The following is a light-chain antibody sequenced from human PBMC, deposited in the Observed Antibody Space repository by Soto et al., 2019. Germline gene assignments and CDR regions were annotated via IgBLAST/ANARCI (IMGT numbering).Light chain of an antibody. CDR2: AAS. CDR1: QSISSGY. Sequence: EIVLTQSPGTLSLSPGERATLSCRANQSISSGYLAWYQQKPGQAPRLLIYAASCRATGIPDRFSGSGSGTDFTLTISRLEPEDFAVYYCQQYGSSSYTFGQGTLVEIK. CDR3: QQYGSSSYT. J-gene: IGKJ2*01. V-gene: IGKV3-20*01.